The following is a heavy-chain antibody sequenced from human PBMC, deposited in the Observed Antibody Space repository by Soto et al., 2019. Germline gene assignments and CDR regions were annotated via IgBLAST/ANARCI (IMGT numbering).Heavy chain of an antibody. Sequence: QLQLQESGPGLVKPSETLSLTCTVSGGSISSSSYYWGWIRQPPGKGLEWIGSIYYSGSTYYNPSLKSRVTISVDTSKNQFSLKLSSVTAADTAVYYCARFMTTVTTGWFDPWGQGTLVTVSS. V-gene: IGHV4-39*01. D-gene: IGHD4-17*01. J-gene: IGHJ5*02. CDR1: GGSISSSSYY. CDR3: ARFMTTVTTGWFDP. CDR2: IYYSGST.